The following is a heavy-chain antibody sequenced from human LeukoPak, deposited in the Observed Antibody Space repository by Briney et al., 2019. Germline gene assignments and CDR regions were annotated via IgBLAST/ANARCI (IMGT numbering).Heavy chain of an antibody. CDR1: GFTFSSHA. D-gene: IGHD4-17*01. CDR2: ISVSGTFT. Sequence: GGSLRLSCAASGFTFSSHAMSWVRQAPGKGLGWVSAISVSGTFTYYADSVKGRFTISRDNSKNTVSLQMNSLRAEDTAVYYCAQRDGQAYWGQGALVTVSS. J-gene: IGHJ4*02. CDR3: AQRDGQAY. V-gene: IGHV3-23*01.